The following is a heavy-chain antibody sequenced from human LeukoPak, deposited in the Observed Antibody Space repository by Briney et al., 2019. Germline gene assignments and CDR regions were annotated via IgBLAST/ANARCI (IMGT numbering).Heavy chain of an antibody. J-gene: IGHJ3*02. Sequence: GGSLRLSCAASEFTYSAYAMSWVRQAPGKGLEWVSPISGDGRTTFYADSVKGRFTISRDDSKTTLVLQMNSLRAEDTAIYYCARRYGGWGAFDIWGQGTVVTVSS. CDR1: EFTYSAYA. V-gene: IGHV3-23*01. D-gene: IGHD4-23*01. CDR3: ARRYGGWGAFDI. CDR2: ISGDGRTT.